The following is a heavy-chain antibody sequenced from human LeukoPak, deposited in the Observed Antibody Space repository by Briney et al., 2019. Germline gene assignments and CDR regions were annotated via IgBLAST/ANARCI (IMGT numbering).Heavy chain of an antibody. D-gene: IGHD4-17*01. V-gene: IGHV3-48*01. CDR1: GFTFSSYS. J-gene: IGHJ5*02. CDR3: ARVSDTVWFDP. Sequence: GGSLRLSCAASGFTFSSYSMNWVRQAPGKGLEWVSYISSSSSTIYYADSVKGRFTISRDNAKNSLYLQMNSLRAEDTAVYYCARVSDTVWFDPWGQGTLVTVSS. CDR2: ISSSSSTI.